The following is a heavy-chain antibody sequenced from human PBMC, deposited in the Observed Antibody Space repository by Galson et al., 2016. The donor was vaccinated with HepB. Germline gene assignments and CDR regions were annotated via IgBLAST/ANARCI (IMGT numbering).Heavy chain of an antibody. Sequence: SLRLSCAASGFTFSTYGMHWVRQAPGKGLEWVAVIWYDGRNKYYADSVKGRFTISRDNSKNTLYLQMNSLRAEDTAVYFCAREDNYDGNYYYYYGMDVWGQGTTVTVSS. CDR1: GFTFSTYG. CDR3: AREDNYDGNYYYYYGMDV. J-gene: IGHJ6*02. V-gene: IGHV3-33*01. CDR2: IWYDGRNK. D-gene: IGHD4-23*01.